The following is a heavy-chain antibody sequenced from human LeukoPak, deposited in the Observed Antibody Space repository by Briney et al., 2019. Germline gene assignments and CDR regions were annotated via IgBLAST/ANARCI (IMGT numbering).Heavy chain of an antibody. J-gene: IGHJ4*02. V-gene: IGHV3-73*01. D-gene: IGHD6-13*01. CDR2: IRSKANSYAT. CDR1: GFTFSGSA. CDR3: TRVLSDSSSAKFDY. Sequence: PGTSLRLSCGASGFTFSGSAMHWVRQASGKGLEWVGRIRSKANSYATAYAASVNGRFIISRDDSKNTAYLQMNSLKTEDTAVYYCTRVLSDSSSAKFDYWGQGTLVTVSS.